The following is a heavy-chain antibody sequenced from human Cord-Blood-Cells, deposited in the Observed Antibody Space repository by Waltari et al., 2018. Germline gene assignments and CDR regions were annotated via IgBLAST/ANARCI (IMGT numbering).Heavy chain of an antibody. J-gene: IGHJ4*02. D-gene: IGHD2-2*02. CDR1: GGSISSGVYS. CDR2: IYHSGST. CDR3: ARAVESYCSSTSCYTYYFDY. Sequence: QLQLQESGSGLVKPSQTLSLTCAVSGGSISSGVYSCSSIRQPPGTGLEWIGYIYHSGSTYYNPSLKSRVTISVDRSKNQFSLKLSSVTAADTAVYYCARAVESYCSSTSCYTYYFDYWGQGTLVTVSS. V-gene: IGHV4-30-2*01.